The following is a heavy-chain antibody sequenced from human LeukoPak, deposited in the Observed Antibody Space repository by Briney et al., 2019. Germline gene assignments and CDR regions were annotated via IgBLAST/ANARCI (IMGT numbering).Heavy chain of an antibody. D-gene: IGHD3-10*01. CDR1: GFTFSSYG. CDR2: ISYDGSNK. V-gene: IGHV3-30*18. Sequence: PGGSLRLSCAASGFTFSSYGMHWVRQAPGKGLEWVAVISYDGSNKYYADSVKGRFTISRDNSKNTLYLQMNSLRAEDTAVYYCAKVGYYGSGSYYNRAPPSGAFEIWGQGTMVTVSS. CDR3: AKVGYYGSGSYYNRAPPSGAFEI. J-gene: IGHJ3*02.